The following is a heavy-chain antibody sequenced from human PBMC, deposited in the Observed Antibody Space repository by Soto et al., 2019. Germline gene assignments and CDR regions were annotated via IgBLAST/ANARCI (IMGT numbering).Heavy chain of an antibody. CDR3: AKDAREAAPSDV. V-gene: IGHV1-18*01. Sequence: ASVKVSCKASGYAFTSYGINWVRRAPGQGLEWLGWMSTYNENKVYAQKLQGRVAMTMDAATSTAYLDLRHLRSDDTAVYYCAKDAREAAPSDVWGQGTMVTVSS. J-gene: IGHJ3*01. CDR2: MSTYNENK. D-gene: IGHD2-15*01. CDR1: GYAFTSYG.